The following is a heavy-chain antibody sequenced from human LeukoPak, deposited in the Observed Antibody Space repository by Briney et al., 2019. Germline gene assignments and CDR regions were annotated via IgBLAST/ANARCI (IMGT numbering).Heavy chain of an antibody. Sequence: ASVKVSCKASGYTFTGYYMHWVRQAPGQGLEGMGWINPNSGGANYAQKFQGRVTMTRDTSISTAYMELSRLRSDDTAVYYCASSRGIVATIERAEWGYYYGMDVWGQGTTVTVSS. V-gene: IGHV1-2*02. CDR1: GYTFTGYY. D-gene: IGHD5-12*01. J-gene: IGHJ6*02. CDR2: INPNSGGA. CDR3: ASSRGIVATIERAEWGYYYGMDV.